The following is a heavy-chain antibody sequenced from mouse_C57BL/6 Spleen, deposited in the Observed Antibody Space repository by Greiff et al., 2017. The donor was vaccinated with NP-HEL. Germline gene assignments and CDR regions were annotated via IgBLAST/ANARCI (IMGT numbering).Heavy chain of an antibody. V-gene: IGHV5-6*01. Sequence: EVRVVESGGDLVKPGGSLKLSCAASGFTFSSYGMSWVRQTPDKRLEWVATISSGGSYTYYPDSVKGRFTISRDNAKNTLYLQMSSLKSEDTAMYYCARHGIITTVVATWYFDVWGTGTTVTVSS. J-gene: IGHJ1*03. CDR3: ARHGIITTVVATWYFDV. D-gene: IGHD1-1*01. CDR1: GFTFSSYG. CDR2: ISSGGSYT.